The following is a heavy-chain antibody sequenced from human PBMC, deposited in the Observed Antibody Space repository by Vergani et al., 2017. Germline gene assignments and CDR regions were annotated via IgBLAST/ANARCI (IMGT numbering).Heavy chain of an antibody. CDR3: SRSGGGKYYYDSSGYSTAFDI. J-gene: IGHJ3*02. CDR2: IYTSGST. V-gene: IGHV4-61*02. CDR1: GGSISSGSYY. Sequence: QVQLQQWGAGLLKPSQTLSLTCTVSGGSISSGSYYWSWIRQPAGKGLEWIGRIYTSGSTNYNPSLKSRVTISVDTSKNQFSLKLSSLTAADTAVYYCSRSGGGKYYYDSSGYSTAFDIWGQGTMVTVSS. D-gene: IGHD3-22*01.